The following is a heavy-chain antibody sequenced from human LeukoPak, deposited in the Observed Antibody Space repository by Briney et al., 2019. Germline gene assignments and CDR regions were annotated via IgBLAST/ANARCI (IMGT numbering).Heavy chain of an antibody. V-gene: IGHV3-21*01. J-gene: IGHJ5*02. CDR1: GFTFSSYS. CDR2: ISSSSSYI. Sequence: GGSLRLSCAASGFTFSSYSMNWVRQAPGKGLEWVSSISSSSSYIYYADSVKGRFTISRDNAKNSLYLQMNSLRAEDTAVYCCARDRSTMVRGVMTSNWFDPWGQGTLVTVSS. CDR3: ARDRSTMVRGVMTSNWFDP. D-gene: IGHD3-10*01.